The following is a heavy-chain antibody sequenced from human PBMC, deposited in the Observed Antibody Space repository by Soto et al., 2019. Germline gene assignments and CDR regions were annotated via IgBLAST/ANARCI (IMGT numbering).Heavy chain of an antibody. V-gene: IGHV1-69*01. CDR2: IIPIFGKV. Sequence: QVQLVQSGAEVKKPGSSVKVSCKASGGTFNSYALSWVRQASGQGLEWMGGIIPIFGKVNFAQNFQGRVTITPDESTSTAYMELSSLGSEDTAVYYCARVGSAAASAGLGYYNYPMDVLGQGTTVIVSS. CDR1: GGTFNSYA. J-gene: IGHJ6*02. CDR3: ARVGSAAASAGLGYYNYPMDV. D-gene: IGHD6-13*01.